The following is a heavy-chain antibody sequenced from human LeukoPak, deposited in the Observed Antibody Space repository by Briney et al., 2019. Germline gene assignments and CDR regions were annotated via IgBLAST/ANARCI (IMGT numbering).Heavy chain of an antibody. CDR2: ISWNSGSI. Sequence: GRSLRLPCAASGFTFDDYAMHWVRQAPGMGLEWVSGISWNSGSIGYADSVKGRFTISRDNAKNSLYLQMNSLRAEDTALYYCAKDISSGFRAWDYWGQGTLVTVSS. J-gene: IGHJ4*02. D-gene: IGHD3-22*01. CDR1: GFTFDDYA. CDR3: AKDISSGFRAWDY. V-gene: IGHV3-9*01.